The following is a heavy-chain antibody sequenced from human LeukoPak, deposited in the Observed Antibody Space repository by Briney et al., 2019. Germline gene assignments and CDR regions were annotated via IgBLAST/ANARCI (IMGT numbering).Heavy chain of an antibody. D-gene: IGHD3-22*01. V-gene: IGHV3-30*07. Sequence: DSVKGRFTISRDNSKNTLYLQMNSLRAEDTAVYYCARVPYYYDSSGGYFDYWGQGTLVTVSS. CDR3: ARVPYYYDSSGGYFDY. J-gene: IGHJ4*02.